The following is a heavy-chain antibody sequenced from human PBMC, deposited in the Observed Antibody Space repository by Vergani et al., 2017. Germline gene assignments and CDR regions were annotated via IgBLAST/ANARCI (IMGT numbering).Heavy chain of an antibody. CDR1: GFTFDDYA. V-gene: IGHV3-43D*04. CDR3: AKGGVGADTRYYYMDV. J-gene: IGHJ6*03. D-gene: IGHD1-26*01. Sequence: EVQLVESGGVVVQPGGSLRLSCAASGFTFDDYAMHWVRQAPGKGLEWVSLISWDGGSTYYADSVKGRFTISRDNSKNSLYLQMNNLKPEDTAVYYCAKGGVGADTRYYYMDVWGKGTTVTVSS. CDR2: ISWDGGST.